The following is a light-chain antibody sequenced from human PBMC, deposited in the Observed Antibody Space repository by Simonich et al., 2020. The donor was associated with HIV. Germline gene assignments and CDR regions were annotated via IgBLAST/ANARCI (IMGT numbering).Light chain of an antibody. V-gene: IGKV3-15*01. CDR2: GAS. J-gene: IGKJ2*01. CDR3: QQYKSWPYT. Sequence: DIVMTQSPATLSVSPGEGVTLSCRASHSVSSSLSWYQQKPGQAPRLLIYGASTRATGIPARFSGSGSGTEFTLTISSMQSEDFAVYYCQQYKSWPYTFVQGTKLEIK. CDR1: HSVSSS.